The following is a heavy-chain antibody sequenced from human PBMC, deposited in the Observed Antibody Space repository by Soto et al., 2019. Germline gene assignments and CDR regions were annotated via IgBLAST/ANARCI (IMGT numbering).Heavy chain of an antibody. Sequence: GGSLRLSCAASGFTFSDHYMSWIRQAPGKGLEWIGYSSNSGSFTRYADSVKGRFSISRDNAKNSLYLQINSLRGDDTAIYYCVRSGDNYNLLDYWGQGTTVTVS. D-gene: IGHD1-1*01. V-gene: IGHV3-11*06. J-gene: IGHJ4*02. CDR2: SSNSGSFT. CDR1: GFTFSDHY. CDR3: VRSGDNYNLLDY.